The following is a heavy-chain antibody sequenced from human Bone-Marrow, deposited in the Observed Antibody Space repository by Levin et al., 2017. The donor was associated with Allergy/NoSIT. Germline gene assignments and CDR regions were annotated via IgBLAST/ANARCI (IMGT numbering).Heavy chain of an antibody. CDR1: GDTFSIYT. J-gene: IGHJ4*02. CDR3: ARAYCSGVNCYNNLDY. V-gene: IGHV1-69*16. CDR2: IIPIPGTT. Sequence: KISCKASGDTFSIYTISWVRQAPGQGLEWMGGIIPIPGTTNYAQNFQGRVTVTADESTTTAYMELSSLRSEDTAMYYCARAYCSGVNCYNNLDYWGQGTLVIVSS. D-gene: IGHD2-15*01.